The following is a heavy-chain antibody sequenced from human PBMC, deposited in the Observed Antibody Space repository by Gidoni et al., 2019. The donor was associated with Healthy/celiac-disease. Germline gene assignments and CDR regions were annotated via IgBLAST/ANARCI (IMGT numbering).Heavy chain of an antibody. V-gene: IGHV3-30*18. Sequence: QVQLVESGGGVVQPGRSLRLSCAASGFTFSSYGMHWVRQAPGKGLEWVAVISYDGSNKYYADSVKGRFTISRDNSKNTLYLQMNSLRAEDTAVYYCAKDRGVGARDYYYGMDVWGQGTTVTVSS. J-gene: IGHJ6*02. CDR1: GFTFSSYG. CDR2: ISYDGSNK. D-gene: IGHD1-26*01. CDR3: AKDRGVGARDYYYGMDV.